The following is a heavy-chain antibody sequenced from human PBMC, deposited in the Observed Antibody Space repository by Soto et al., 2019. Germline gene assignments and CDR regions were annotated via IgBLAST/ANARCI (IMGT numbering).Heavy chain of an antibody. CDR1: GGSISSYY. V-gene: IGHV4-59*01. CDR3: ARSGRLITIFGVARAYFDY. J-gene: IGHJ4*02. CDR2: IYYSGST. Sequence: SETLSLTCTVSGGSISSYYWSWIRQPPGKGLEWIGYIYYSGSTNYNPSLKSRVTISVDTSKNQFSLKLSSVTAADTAVYYCARSGRLITIFGVARAYFDYWGQGTLVTVSS. D-gene: IGHD3-3*01.